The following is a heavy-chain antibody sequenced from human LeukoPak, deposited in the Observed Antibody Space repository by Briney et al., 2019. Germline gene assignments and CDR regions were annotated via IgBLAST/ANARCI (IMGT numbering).Heavy chain of an antibody. CDR2: MSYDGSTK. Sequence: PGRSLRLSCAASGFIFRTYGMHWVRQAPGKGLEWVAVMSYDGSTKYYGDPVKGRFTISRDNAENSLYLQMNSLRAEDTAVYYCAREGGAMDVWGQGTTVTVSS. CDR3: AREGGAMDV. J-gene: IGHJ6*02. V-gene: IGHV3-30*03. CDR1: GFIFRTYG.